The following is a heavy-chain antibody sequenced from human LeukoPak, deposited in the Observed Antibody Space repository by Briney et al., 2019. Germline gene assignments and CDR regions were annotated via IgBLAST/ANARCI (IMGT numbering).Heavy chain of an antibody. J-gene: IGHJ6*02. D-gene: IGHD1-26*01. V-gene: IGHV3-9*01. CDR1: GFTFDDYA. CDR2: ISWNSGSI. Sequence: PGGSLRLSCAASGFTFDDYAMHWVRQAPGKGLEWVSGISWNSGSIGYADSVKGRFTISRDNSKNTLYLQMNSLRAEDTAVYYCAKDKGWGYSTYDYYGMDVWGQGTTVTVSS. CDR3: AKDKGWGYSTYDYYGMDV.